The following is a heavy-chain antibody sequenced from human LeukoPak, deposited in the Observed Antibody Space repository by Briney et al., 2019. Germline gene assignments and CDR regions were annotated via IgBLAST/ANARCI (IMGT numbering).Heavy chain of an antibody. D-gene: IGHD3-10*01. CDR1: GFTFSSYT. Sequence: GGSLRLSCAASGFTFSSYTMNRVRQAPGKGLEWISYISSSRSTIYYTDSVKGRFTISRDNAKNSLYLQMNSLRAEDTAVYYCAREVLYYSNSGSSPYFDCWGQGTLVTVPS. CDR3: AREVLYYSNSGSSPYFDC. V-gene: IGHV3-48*01. J-gene: IGHJ4*02. CDR2: ISSSRSTI.